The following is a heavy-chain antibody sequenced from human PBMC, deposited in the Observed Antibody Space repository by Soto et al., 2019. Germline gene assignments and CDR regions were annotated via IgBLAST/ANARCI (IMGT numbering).Heavy chain of an antibody. V-gene: IGHV1-3*01. Sequence: ASVKVSCKASGYTFTSYAMHWVRQAPGQRLEWMGWINAGNGNTKYSQKFQGRVTITRDTSASTAYMELSSLRSEDTAVYYCARLPDTAMVFLGWTYGMDVWGQGTTVTVSS. CDR3: ARLPDTAMVFLGWTYGMDV. CDR2: INAGNGNT. CDR1: GYTFTSYA. D-gene: IGHD5-18*01. J-gene: IGHJ6*02.